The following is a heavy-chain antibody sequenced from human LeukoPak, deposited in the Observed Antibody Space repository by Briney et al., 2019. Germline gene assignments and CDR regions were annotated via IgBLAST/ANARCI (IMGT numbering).Heavy chain of an antibody. V-gene: IGHV3-21*01. D-gene: IGHD5-18*01. Sequence: SGGSLRLSCAASGFTFSSYSMNWVRQAPGKGLEWVSAISSSSSYIYYADSVEGRFTISRDNAKNSLYLQMNSLRAEDTAVYYCAREYSYGSLYYFDYWGQGTLVTVSS. CDR2: ISSSSSYI. CDR3: AREYSYGSLYYFDY. J-gene: IGHJ4*02. CDR1: GFTFSSYS.